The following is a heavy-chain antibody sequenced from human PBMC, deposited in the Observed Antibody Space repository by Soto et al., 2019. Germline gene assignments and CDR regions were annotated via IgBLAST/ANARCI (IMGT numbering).Heavy chain of an antibody. CDR3: ARDHIVATKDGYYYYYGMDV. Sequence: SETLSLTCTVSGGSISSGDYYWSWIRQPPGKGLEWIGYIYYSGSTYYNPSLKSRVTISVDTSKNQFSLKLSSVTAADTAVYYCARDHIVATKDGYYYYYGMDVWGQGTTVTVSS. V-gene: IGHV4-30-4*01. J-gene: IGHJ6*02. CDR1: GGSISSGDYY. D-gene: IGHD5-12*01. CDR2: IYYSGST.